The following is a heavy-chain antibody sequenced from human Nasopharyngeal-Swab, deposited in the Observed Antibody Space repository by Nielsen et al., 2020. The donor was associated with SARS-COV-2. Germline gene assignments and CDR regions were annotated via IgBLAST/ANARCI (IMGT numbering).Heavy chain of an antibody. J-gene: IGHJ4*01. V-gene: IGHV3-23*01. D-gene: IGHD1-1*01. Sequence: GESLKISCSASGFTFSTYTMNWVRQAPGKGLEWVSLITGGADSTYYADSVKGRFTISRDNSRNTVYLHMNSLRADDTAIYYCAKDLVPDDHNDFDYWGQGTLVTVSS. CDR2: ITGGADST. CDR1: GFTFSTYT. CDR3: AKDLVPDDHNDFDY.